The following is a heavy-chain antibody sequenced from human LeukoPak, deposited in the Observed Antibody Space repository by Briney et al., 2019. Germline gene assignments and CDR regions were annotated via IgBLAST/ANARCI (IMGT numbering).Heavy chain of an antibody. J-gene: IGHJ4*02. Sequence: SETLSLTCAVSGYSISGGYYWGWIRQPPGKGLEWIGSIYHSGSTYYNPSLKSRVTISVDTAKNQFSLKLSSVTAADTAVYYCARSGWVIAAAGHDFDYWGQGTLVTVSS. CDR3: ARSGWVIAAAGHDFDY. CDR2: IYHSGST. D-gene: IGHD6-13*01. CDR1: GYSISGGYY. V-gene: IGHV4-38-2*01.